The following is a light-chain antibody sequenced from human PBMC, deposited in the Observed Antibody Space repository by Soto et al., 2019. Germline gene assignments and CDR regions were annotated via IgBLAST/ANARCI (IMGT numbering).Light chain of an antibody. J-gene: IGKJ2*01. CDR2: GAS. CDR3: LQDYNYPFT. V-gene: IGKV1-6*01. Sequence: AIQMTQSPSSLSASVGDRVTITCRASQDIGKDLAWYQQKPGKAPQILIYGASTLQTGVASRFSGSGSATDFTLTISSLQPEDYAAYYCLQDYNYPFTFGQGTKLDIK. CDR1: QDIGKD.